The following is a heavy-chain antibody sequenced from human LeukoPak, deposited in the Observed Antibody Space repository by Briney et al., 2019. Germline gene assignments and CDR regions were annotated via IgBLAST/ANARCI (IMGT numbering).Heavy chain of an antibody. D-gene: IGHD3-16*02. CDR3: ARERGQYYDYVWGSYRSRDYFDY. CDR1: GGSISSGDYY. Sequence: PSETLSLTCTVSGGSISSGDYYWSWIRQPPGKGLEWIGYIYYSGSTYYNPSLKSRVTISVDTSKNQFSLKLSSVTAADTAVYYCARERGQYYDYVWGSYRSRDYFDYWGQGTLVTVSS. V-gene: IGHV4-30-4*02. J-gene: IGHJ4*02. CDR2: IYYSGST.